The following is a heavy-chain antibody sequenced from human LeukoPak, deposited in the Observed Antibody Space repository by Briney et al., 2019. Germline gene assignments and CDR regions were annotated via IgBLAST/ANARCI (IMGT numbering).Heavy chain of an antibody. D-gene: IGHD5-18*01. V-gene: IGHV1-2*02. CDR3: ARGIQLWLRFYYYYYMDV. CDR2: INPNSGGT. CDR1: GYTFTGYY. J-gene: IGHJ6*03. Sequence: ASVKVSCKASGYTFTGYYMHWVRQAPGQGLEWMGWINPNSGGTNYAQKFQGRVTMTRDTSISTAYMELSRLRSDDTAVYYCARGIQLWLRFYYYYYMDVWGKGTTVTVSS.